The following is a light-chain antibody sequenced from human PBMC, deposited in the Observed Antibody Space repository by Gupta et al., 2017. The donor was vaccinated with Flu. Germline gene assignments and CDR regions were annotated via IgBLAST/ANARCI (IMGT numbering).Light chain of an antibody. J-gene: IGLJ3*02. CDR3: SSYTGSSTWV. CDR1: SNDIGAYTY. CDR2: DGS. Sequence: QSALTQPASVSGSPGQSITISCSGTSNDIGAYTYISWYQQHPGKPPIVIIYDGSQRPAGVASRFAATKAGNTASITIWVHEGEDAADYYYSSYTGSSTWVFGGGTKLTVL. V-gene: IGLV2-14*03.